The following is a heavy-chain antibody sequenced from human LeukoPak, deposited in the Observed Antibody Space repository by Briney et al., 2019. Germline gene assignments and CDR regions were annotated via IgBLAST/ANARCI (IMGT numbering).Heavy chain of an antibody. CDR1: GFTFSSYE. CDR3: ATYLVGGGTRTFDY. CDR2: ISGSGGST. D-gene: IGHD1-7*01. Sequence: GGSLRLSCAASGFTFSSYEMNWVRQAPGKGLEWVSAISGSGGSTYYADSVKGRFTISRDNSKNTLYLQVHSLRAEDTAVYYCATYLVGGGTRTFDYWGQGTLVPVSS. J-gene: IGHJ4*02. V-gene: IGHV3-23*01.